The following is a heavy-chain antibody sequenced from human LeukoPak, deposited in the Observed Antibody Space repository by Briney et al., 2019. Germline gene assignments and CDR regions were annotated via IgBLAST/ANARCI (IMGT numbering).Heavy chain of an antibody. CDR1: GDSISSGSYS. D-gene: IGHD3-10*01. J-gene: IGHJ6*03. V-gene: IGHV4-61*01. CDR3: ARGNGSGSYYHHYYYYCMDV. Sequence: SETLSLTCAVSGDSISSGSYSWSWIRQPPGKGLEWIGYIYYSGSTNYNPSLKSRVTISVDTSKNQFSLKLSSVTAADTAVYYCARGNGSGSYYHHYYYYCMDVWGKGTTVTISS. CDR2: IYYSGST.